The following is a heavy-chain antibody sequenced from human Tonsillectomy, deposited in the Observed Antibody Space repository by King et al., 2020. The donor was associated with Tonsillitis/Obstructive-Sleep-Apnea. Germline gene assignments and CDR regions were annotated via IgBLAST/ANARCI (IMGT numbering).Heavy chain of an antibody. D-gene: IGHD2-15*01. CDR2: IDPSDSYT. V-gene: IGHV5-10-1*01. CDR1: GYSFTSYW. J-gene: IGHJ4*02. CDR3: ARRDCSGGSCYSFRY. Sequence: QLVQSGAEVKKPGESLRISCKGSGYSFTSYWISWVRQMPGKGLEWMGRIDPSDSYTNYSPSFQGHVTISADKSISTAYLQWSSLTASDTAMYYCARRDCSGGSCYSFRYWGQGTLVTVSS.